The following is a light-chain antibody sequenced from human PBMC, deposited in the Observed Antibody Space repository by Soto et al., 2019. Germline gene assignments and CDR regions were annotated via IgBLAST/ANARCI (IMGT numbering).Light chain of an antibody. V-gene: IGKV3-11*01. CDR2: DAS. J-gene: IGKJ5*01. CDR1: QSVSSY. CDR3: QQRSNWPLPIT. Sequence: EIVLTQSPATLSLSPGERATLSCRASQSVSSYLAWYQQKPGQAPRLLIYDASNRATGIPARFRGSGSGTDFTLTISSLEPEDFAVYYCQQRSNWPLPITFGQGTRLEIK.